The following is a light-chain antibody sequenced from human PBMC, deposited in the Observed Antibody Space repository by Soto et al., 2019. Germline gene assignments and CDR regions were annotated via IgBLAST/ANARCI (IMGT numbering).Light chain of an antibody. CDR1: SSDNGTFSS. J-gene: IGLJ2*01. CDR2: GVS. Sequence: QSALTQPPSASGSPGQSVTISCTGTSSDNGTFSSISWYQQYPGKAPKLMIFGVSQRPSGVPDRFSGSKSANTASLTVSGLQDEDEAEYYCSSQAGSDSLMVFGGGTKLTVL. V-gene: IGLV2-8*01. CDR3: SSQAGSDSLMV.